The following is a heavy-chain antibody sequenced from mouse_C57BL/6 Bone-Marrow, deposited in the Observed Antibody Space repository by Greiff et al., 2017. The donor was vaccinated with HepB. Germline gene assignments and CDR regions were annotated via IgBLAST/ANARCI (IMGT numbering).Heavy chain of an antibody. D-gene: IGHD1-1*01. V-gene: IGHV1-69*01. CDR1: GYTFTSYW. J-gene: IGHJ4*01. Sequence: QVQLQQPGAELVMPGASVKLSCKASGYTFTSYWMHWVKQRPGQGLEWIGEIDPSDSYTNYNQKFKGKSTLTVDKSSSTAYMQLSSLTSEDSAVYYCARGDGSSRDYAMDYWGQGTSVTVSS. CDR3: ARGDGSSRDYAMDY. CDR2: IDPSDSYT.